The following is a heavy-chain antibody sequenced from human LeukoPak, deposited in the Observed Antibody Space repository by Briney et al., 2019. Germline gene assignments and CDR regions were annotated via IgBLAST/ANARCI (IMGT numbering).Heavy chain of an antibody. CDR2: ISGGSSTI. V-gene: IGHV3-48*01. J-gene: IGHJ4*02. CDR1: GFTLSSYS. Sequence: QSGGSLRLSCAASGFTLSSYSMNWVRQAPGKGLEWVSYISGGSSTIYYADSVKGRFTVSRDNAKNSLYLLMDALRAEDTAVYYCARVGSNQRLDHWGQGTLVTVSS. D-gene: IGHD6-25*01. CDR3: ARVGSNQRLDH.